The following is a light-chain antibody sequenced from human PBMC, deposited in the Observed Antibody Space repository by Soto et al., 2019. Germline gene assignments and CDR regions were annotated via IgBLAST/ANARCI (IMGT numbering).Light chain of an antibody. Sequence: DIQMTQSPSSLSASVGDRVTITCRASQSISSYLNWYQLKPGKAPKLLIYAASSLQSGVPSRFSGSGSGTDFTLTISSLQPEDFATCYCQQSYSTPWTFGQGTKVEIK. V-gene: IGKV1-39*01. J-gene: IGKJ1*01. CDR2: AAS. CDR1: QSISSY. CDR3: QQSYSTPWT.